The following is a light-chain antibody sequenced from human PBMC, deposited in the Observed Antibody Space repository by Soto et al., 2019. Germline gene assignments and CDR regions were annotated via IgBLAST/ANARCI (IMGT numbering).Light chain of an antibody. CDR1: SSNIGSYT. CDR3: AAWDDSLNGVV. J-gene: IGLJ2*01. CDR2: SNN. V-gene: IGLV1-44*01. Sequence: QSVLTQPPSASGTPGQRVTISCSGSSSNIGSYTVNWYQQLPGTAPKLLIYSNNQRPSGVLDRFSGSKSGTSVSLAISGLQSEDEADYYCAAWDDSLNGVVFGGGTKLTVL.